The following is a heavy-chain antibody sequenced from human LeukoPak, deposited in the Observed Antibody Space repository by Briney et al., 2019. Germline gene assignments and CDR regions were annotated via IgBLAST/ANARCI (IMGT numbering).Heavy chain of an antibody. J-gene: IGHJ6*02. CDR3: ARDHYGSGSYKRKPYGMDV. D-gene: IGHD3-10*01. V-gene: IGHV1-2*04. CDR2: INPDSGGT. CDR1: GYTFTGYY. Sequence: ASVKVSRMASGYTFTGYYMHWVRQAPGQGLEWMGWINPDSGGTNYAQKFQGWVTMTRDTSISTAYMELSRLRSDDTAVYYCARDHYGSGSYKRKPYGMDVWGQGTTVTVSS.